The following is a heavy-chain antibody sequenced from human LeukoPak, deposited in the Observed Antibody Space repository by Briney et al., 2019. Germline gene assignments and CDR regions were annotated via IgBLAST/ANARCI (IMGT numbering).Heavy chain of an antibody. V-gene: IGHV4-39*07. CDR3: ARLRYYYDSSGYHLARIFDY. CDR1: GGSISSSSYY. J-gene: IGHJ4*02. Sequence: PSETLSLTCTVSGGSISSSSYYWGWIRQPPGKGLEWIGSIYYSGSTYYNPSLKSRVTISVDTSKNQFSLKLSSVTAADTAVYYCARLRYYYDSSGYHLARIFDYWGQGTLVTVSS. D-gene: IGHD3-22*01. CDR2: IYYSGST.